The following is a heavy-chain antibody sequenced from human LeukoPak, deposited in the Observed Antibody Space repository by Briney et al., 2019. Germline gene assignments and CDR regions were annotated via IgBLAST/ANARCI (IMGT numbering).Heavy chain of an antibody. CDR2: INPDGSMK. D-gene: IGHD3-16*01. J-gene: IGHJ4*02. Sequence: GGSLRLPCAGSGFIFSRSSMTWVRQSPGKGLEWVATINPDGSMKWYLGSVNGRFTISRDNSDNAVFLQMNSLRVEDMAVYYCAKLLGDVTTLDYWGQGILVTVSS. CDR3: AKLLGDVTTLDY. CDR1: GFIFSRSS. V-gene: IGHV3-7*01.